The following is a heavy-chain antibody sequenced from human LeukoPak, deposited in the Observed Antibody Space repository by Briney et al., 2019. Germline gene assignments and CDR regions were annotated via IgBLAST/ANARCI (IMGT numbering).Heavy chain of an antibody. J-gene: IGHJ4*02. Sequence: GGSLRLSCAASGFTFSSYAMHWVRQAPGKGLEWVAVISFDGSKTYYADSMKGRCTISRDNSKNTLYLQMNSLRAEDTAAYYCAREVRPPQTSIDYWGQGTLVTVSS. CDR3: AREVRPPQTSIDY. CDR1: GFTFSSYA. V-gene: IGHV3-30-3*01. CDR2: ISFDGSKT.